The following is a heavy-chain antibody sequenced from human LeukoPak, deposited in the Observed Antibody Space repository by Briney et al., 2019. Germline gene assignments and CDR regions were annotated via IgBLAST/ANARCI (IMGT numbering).Heavy chain of an antibody. J-gene: IGHJ4*02. Sequence: SETLSLTCTVSGGSISSYYWSWIRQPPGKGLEWIGYIYYSGSTYYNPSLKSRVTISVDTSKNQFSLKLSSVTAADTAVYYCARDRGAAQLFDYWGQGTLVTVSS. V-gene: IGHV4-59*06. CDR3: ARDRGAAQLFDY. D-gene: IGHD6-6*01. CDR1: GGSISSYY. CDR2: IYYSGST.